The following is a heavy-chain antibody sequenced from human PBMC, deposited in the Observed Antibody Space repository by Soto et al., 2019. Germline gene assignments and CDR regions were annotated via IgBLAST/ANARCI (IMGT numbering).Heavy chain of an antibody. CDR2: INPSGGST. CDR3: ARDLGGDDSSSWTKGFDY. J-gene: IGHJ4*02. CDR1: GYTFTCYY. D-gene: IGHD6-13*01. Sequence: ASVKVSCKASGYTFTCYYRHWVRQSPGQGLEWMGMINPSGGSTSYAQKFQGRVTMTRDTSTSTVYMELSSLRSEDTAVYYCARDLGGDDSSSWTKGFDYWGQGTLVTVSS. V-gene: IGHV1-46*01.